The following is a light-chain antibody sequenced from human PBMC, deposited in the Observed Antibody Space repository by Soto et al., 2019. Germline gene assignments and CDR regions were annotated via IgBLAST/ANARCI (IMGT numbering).Light chain of an antibody. CDR3: QQLNSYPDT. J-gene: IGKJ3*01. V-gene: IGKV1-9*01. CDR2: AAS. CDR1: QGISSY. Sequence: IQLTQSPSSLSASVGDRVTITCRASQGISSYLAWYQQKPGKAPKLLIYAASTLQSGVPSRFSGSGSGTDSTLTFSSLQPEDFATYYCQQLNSYPDTFGPGTKVDIK.